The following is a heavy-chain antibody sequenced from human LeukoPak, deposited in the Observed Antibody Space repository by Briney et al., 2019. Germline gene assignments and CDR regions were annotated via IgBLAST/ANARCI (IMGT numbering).Heavy chain of an antibody. CDR2: ISGSSSHI. Sequence: GGSLRLSCGASGFTFSRYSMNWLRQAPGKGLEWVSSISGSSSHIYYGDSVKGRFTISRDNAKNYVYLQMNSLRAEDTAVYYCAKEPWSMTSYSGQGTRVTVSS. CDR1: GFTFSRYS. D-gene: IGHD1-26*01. CDR3: AKEPWSMTSY. V-gene: IGHV3-21*01. J-gene: IGHJ4*02.